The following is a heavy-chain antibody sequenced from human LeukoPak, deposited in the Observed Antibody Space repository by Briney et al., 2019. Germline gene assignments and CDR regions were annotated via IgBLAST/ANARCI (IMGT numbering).Heavy chain of an antibody. CDR1: GGTFSSYA. J-gene: IGHJ3*02. V-gene: IGHV1-69*06. CDR3: ARDRGVNTAMVTGEIDAFDI. Sequence: ASVKVSCKASGGTFSSYAISWVRQAPGQGLEWMGGIIPIFGTANYAQKFQGRVTITADKSTSTAYMELSSLRSEDTAVYYCARDRGVNTAMVTGEIDAFDIWGQGTMVTVSS. CDR2: IIPIFGTA. D-gene: IGHD5-18*01.